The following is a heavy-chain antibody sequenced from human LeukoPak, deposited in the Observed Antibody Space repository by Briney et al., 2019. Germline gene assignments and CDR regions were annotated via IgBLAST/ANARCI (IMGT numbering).Heavy chain of an antibody. CDR1: GFTFSSYT. CDR3: ARDLMLRLGELDL. Sequence: PGGSLRLSCAASGFTFSSYTMNWVRQVPGKGLEWVSSIGSLGTDIYYTDSVKGRFTVSRDNAQNSLYLQMNSLRAEDTALYYCARDLMLRLGELDLWGQGTLVTVSS. J-gene: IGHJ5*02. D-gene: IGHD3-16*01. V-gene: IGHV3-21*01. CDR2: IGSLGTDI.